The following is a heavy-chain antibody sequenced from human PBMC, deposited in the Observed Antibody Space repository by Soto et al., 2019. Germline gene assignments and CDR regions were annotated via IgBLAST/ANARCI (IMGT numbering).Heavy chain of an antibody. CDR2: IIPIFGTA. Sequence: SVKVTCKASGRTFSSYASCWVRQAPGQGLEWMGGIIPIFGTANYAQKFQGRVTITADESTSTAYMELSSLRSEDTAVYYCARGRYYYDSSGYYTGIDYWGQGTLVTVSP. V-gene: IGHV1-69*13. CDR3: ARGRYYYDSSGYYTGIDY. J-gene: IGHJ4*02. CDR1: GRTFSSYA. D-gene: IGHD3-22*01.